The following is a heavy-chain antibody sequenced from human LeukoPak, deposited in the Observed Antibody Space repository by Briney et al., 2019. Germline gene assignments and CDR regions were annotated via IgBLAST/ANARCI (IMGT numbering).Heavy chain of an antibody. D-gene: IGHD4-17*01. CDR1: GYTFTGYY. J-gene: IGHJ6*03. CDR3: ARSYGDYGPYYYYYMDV. Sequence: PGASVKVSCKASGYTFTGYYLHWVRQAPGQGLEWMGWINPNSGGTNYAQKFQGRVTMTRDTSISTAYVELSRLRSDDTAVYYCARSYGDYGPYYYYYMDVWGKGTTVTISS. V-gene: IGHV1-2*02. CDR2: INPNSGGT.